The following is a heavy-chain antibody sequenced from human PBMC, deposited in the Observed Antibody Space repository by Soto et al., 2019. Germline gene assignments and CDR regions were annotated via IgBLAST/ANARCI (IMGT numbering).Heavy chain of an antibody. Sequence: GGSLRLSCAASGFTFTRYSMNLVRQAPGKGLEWVSSISSTTNYIYYGDSMKGRFTISRDNDKNSLYLEMNSLRAEDTAVYYCARESEDLTSNFDYWGQGTRVTVSS. CDR3: ARESEDLTSNFDY. CDR2: ISSTTNYI. CDR1: GFTFTRYS. V-gene: IGHV3-21*06. J-gene: IGHJ4*02.